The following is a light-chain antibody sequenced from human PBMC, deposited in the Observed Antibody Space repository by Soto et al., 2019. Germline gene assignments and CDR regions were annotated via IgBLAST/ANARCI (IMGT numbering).Light chain of an antibody. J-gene: IGKJ1*01. CDR3: QQYITYPWT. Sequence: IQMTQSPSTLSAYVGDSVTIACRASQSINTWLAWYQQKPGKAPQLLIYDASTLESGVPSRFSGSGSGAEFTLTISSLQPDDVATYYCQQYITYPWTFGPGTKVELK. CDR2: DAS. V-gene: IGKV1-5*01. CDR1: QSINTW.